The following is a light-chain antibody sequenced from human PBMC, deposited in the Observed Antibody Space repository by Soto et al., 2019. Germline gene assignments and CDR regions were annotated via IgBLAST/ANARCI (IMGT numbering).Light chain of an antibody. CDR3: FSFAGNNHLG. CDR2: DVT. CDR1: ISDVAGYNY. Sequence: QSALTQPRSVSGSPGQSVSISCTGTISDVAGYNYVSWYQHHPGKAPKLLISDVTKRPSWVPDRLSGSKFGNTASLTISELQAEDEADYYCFSFAGNNHLGLGRGTKLTVL. V-gene: IGLV2-11*01. J-gene: IGLJ2*01.